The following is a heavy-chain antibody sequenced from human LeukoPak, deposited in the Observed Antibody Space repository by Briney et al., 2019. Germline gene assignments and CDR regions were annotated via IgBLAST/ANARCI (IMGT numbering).Heavy chain of an antibody. CDR3: AKEKVVVVPAAILDY. CDR1: GFTFSNYG. CDR2: ISYDGSYK. D-gene: IGHD2-2*01. V-gene: IGHV3-30*18. Sequence: TGGSLRLSCAASGFTFSNYGMHWVRQAPGKGLEWVTVISYDGSYKYYADSVKGRFTISRDNSKNTLYLQMNSLRAEDTAVYYCAKEKVVVVPAAILDYWGQGTLVTVPS. J-gene: IGHJ4*02.